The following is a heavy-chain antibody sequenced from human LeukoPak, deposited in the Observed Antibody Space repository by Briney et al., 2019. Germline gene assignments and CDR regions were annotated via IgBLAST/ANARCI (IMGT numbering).Heavy chain of an antibody. CDR2: IYLSDNT. Sequence: PSETLSLTCTVSGGSISSNNYYWMWIRQPAGKGLEWIGRIYLSDNTNYNSPSLRSRVTMSPDTSMNRFSLKLSSVTAADTAVYYCARGSYGYIDQWGQGLLVTVSS. CDR1: GGSISSNNYY. CDR3: ARGSYGYIDQ. D-gene: IGHD3-16*01. V-gene: IGHV4-61*02. J-gene: IGHJ4*02.